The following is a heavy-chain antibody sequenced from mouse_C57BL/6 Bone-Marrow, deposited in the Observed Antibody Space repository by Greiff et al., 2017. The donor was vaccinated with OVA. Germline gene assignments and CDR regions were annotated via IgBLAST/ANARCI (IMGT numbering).Heavy chain of an antibody. CDR2: IDPSDSET. V-gene: IGHV1-52*01. J-gene: IGHJ4*01. CDR1: GYTFTSYW. Sequence: VQLQQPGAELVRPGSSVKLSCKASGYTFTSYWMHWVKQRPIQGLEWIGNIDPSDSETHYNQKFKDKATLTVDKSSSTAYMQLSSLTSEDSAVYFCARDYEYGSYAMDYWGQGTSVTVSS. D-gene: IGHD2-4*01. CDR3: ARDYEYGSYAMDY.